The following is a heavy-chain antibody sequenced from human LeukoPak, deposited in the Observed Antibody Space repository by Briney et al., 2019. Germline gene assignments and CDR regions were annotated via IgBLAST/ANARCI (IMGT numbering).Heavy chain of an antibody. CDR3: ARDPSRYCSSTSCYYYYGMDV. V-gene: IGHV3-7*01. D-gene: IGHD2-2*01. CDR1: GFTFSNFW. CDR2: MKQDETEK. J-gene: IGHJ6*02. Sequence: PGGSLRLSCTASGFTFSNFWMGWVRQAPGKGLEWVANMKQDETEKFYLGSVKGRFTISRDNAKNTLYLQMNSLRAEDTAVYYCARDPSRYCSSTSCYYYYGMDVWGQGTTVTVSS.